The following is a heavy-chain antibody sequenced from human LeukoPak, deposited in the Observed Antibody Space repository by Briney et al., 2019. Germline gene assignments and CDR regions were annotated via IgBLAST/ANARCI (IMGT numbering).Heavy chain of an antibody. D-gene: IGHD1-26*01. CDR1: GFTFSSYS. J-gene: IGHJ4*02. V-gene: IGHV3-48*01. CDR3: ARSGRYSGTGDY. Sequence: GGSLRLSCAASGFTFSSYSMNWVRQAPGKGLEWVSYISPSRNTIYYADSVKGRFTISRDNDMNSLSLQMNSLSADDSAVYYCARSGRYSGTGDYWGQGTLVTVSS. CDR2: ISPSRNTI.